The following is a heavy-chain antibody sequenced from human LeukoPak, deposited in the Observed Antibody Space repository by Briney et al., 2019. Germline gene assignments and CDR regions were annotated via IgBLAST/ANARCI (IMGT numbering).Heavy chain of an antibody. CDR2: IIPIFGTA. CDR1: GGTFSSYA. D-gene: IGHD2-2*01. V-gene: IGHV1-69*05. CDR3: AKTAAPTRYYYYYMDV. Sequence: ASVKVSCKASGGTFSSYAISWVRQAPGQGLEWMGRIIPIFGTANYAQKFQGRVTITTDESTSTAYMELSSLRSEDTAVYYCAKTAAPTRYYYYYMDVWGKGTTVTVSS. J-gene: IGHJ6*03.